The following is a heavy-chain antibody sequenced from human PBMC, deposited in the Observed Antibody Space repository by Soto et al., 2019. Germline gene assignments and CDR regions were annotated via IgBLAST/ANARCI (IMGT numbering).Heavy chain of an antibody. J-gene: IGHJ6*02. CDR2: INPNSGGT. Sequence: QVQLVQSGAEVKKPGASVKVSCKASGYTFTGYYMHWVRQAPGQGLEWMGWINPNSGGTNYAQKFQGRVTMTRDTSISTAYMELSRLRSDDTAVYYCARAAGYITDYYYYGMDVWGQGTTVTVSS. D-gene: IGHD3-9*01. CDR1: GYTFTGYY. CDR3: ARAAGYITDYYYYGMDV. V-gene: IGHV1-2*02.